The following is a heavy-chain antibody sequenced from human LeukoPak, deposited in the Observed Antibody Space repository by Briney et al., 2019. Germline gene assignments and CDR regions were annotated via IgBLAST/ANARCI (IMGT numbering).Heavy chain of an antibody. CDR3: ATARDDYIWGSYRYVSWFDP. J-gene: IGHJ5*02. D-gene: IGHD3-16*02. CDR1: GYTFTSYY. CDR2: INPSGGST. V-gene: IGHV1-46*01. Sequence: ASVKVSCKASGYTFTSYYMHWVRQAPGQGLEWMGIINPSGGSTSYAQKSQGRVTMTRDTSTSTVYMELSSLRSEDTAVYYCATARDDYIWGSYRYVSWFDPWGQGTLVTVSS.